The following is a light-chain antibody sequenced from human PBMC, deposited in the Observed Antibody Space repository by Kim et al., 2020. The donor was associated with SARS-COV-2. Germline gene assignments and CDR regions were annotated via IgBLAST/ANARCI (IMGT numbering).Light chain of an antibody. CDR3: QQVDTFPPT. Sequence: SASVGDRVTITCRASQSINSWLGWYQQKPGKAPNFLIYAASSLQSGVPSRFSGSGFGTDFTLTISNLQAEDFATYYCQQVDTFPPTFGGGTRVEI. CDR1: QSINSW. CDR2: AAS. J-gene: IGKJ4*01. V-gene: IGKV1D-12*01.